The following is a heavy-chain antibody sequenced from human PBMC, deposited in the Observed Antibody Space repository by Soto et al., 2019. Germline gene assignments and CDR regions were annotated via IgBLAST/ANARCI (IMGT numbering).Heavy chain of an antibody. CDR2: ISYDGSNK. CDR3: AKDGKGITGTYRYFDY. J-gene: IGHJ4*02. CDR1: GFTFSSYG. V-gene: IGHV3-30*18. D-gene: IGHD1-7*01. Sequence: TGGSLRLSCAASGFTFSSYGMHWVRQAPGKGLEWVAVISYDGSNKYYADSVKGRFTISRDNSKNTLYLQMNSLRAEDTAVYYCAKDGKGITGTYRYFDYWGQGTLVTVSS.